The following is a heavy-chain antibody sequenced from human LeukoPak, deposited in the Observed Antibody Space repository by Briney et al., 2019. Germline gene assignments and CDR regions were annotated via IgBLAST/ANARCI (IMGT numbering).Heavy chain of an antibody. CDR2: INHSGST. D-gene: IGHD2-2*01. J-gene: IGHJ6*02. Sequence: SETLSLTCAVYGGSFSGYYWSWIRQPPGKGLEWIGEINHSGSTNYNPSLKSRVTISVDPSKNQFSLKLSSVTAADTAVYYCARATYCSSTSCSLVFMDVWGQGTTVTVSS. CDR1: GGSFSGYY. CDR3: ARATYCSSTSCSLVFMDV. V-gene: IGHV4-34*01.